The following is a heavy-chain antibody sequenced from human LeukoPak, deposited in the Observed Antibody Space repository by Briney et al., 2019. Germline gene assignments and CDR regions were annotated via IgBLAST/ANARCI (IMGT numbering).Heavy chain of an antibody. CDR2: INHSGST. Sequence: SETLSLTCAVYGGSFSGYYWSWIRQPPGKGLEWIGEINHSGSTNYNPSLKSRVTISVDTSKNQFSLKLSSVTAADTAVYYCARGSPITFGGVIVILNWFDPWGQGTLVTVSS. D-gene: IGHD3-16*02. J-gene: IGHJ5*02. CDR1: GGSFSGYY. V-gene: IGHV4-34*01. CDR3: ARGSPITFGGVIVILNWFDP.